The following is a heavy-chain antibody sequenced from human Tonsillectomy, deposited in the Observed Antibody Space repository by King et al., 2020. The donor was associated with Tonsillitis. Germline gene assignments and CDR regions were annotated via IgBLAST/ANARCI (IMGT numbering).Heavy chain of an antibody. Sequence: VQLQQWGAGLLKPSETLSLTCAVYGGSFSGYYWSWIRQPPGKGLEWIGEINHSGSTNYNPSLKSRVTISVDTSKNQFSLKLSSVTAADTAVYYCARGRESSGRSFDYWGQGTLVTVSS. D-gene: IGHD6-19*01. J-gene: IGHJ4*02. CDR3: ARGRESSGRSFDY. V-gene: IGHV4-34*01. CDR2: INHSGST. CDR1: GGSFSGYY.